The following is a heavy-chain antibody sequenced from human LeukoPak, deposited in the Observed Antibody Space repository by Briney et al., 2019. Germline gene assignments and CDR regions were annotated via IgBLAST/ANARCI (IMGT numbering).Heavy chain of an antibody. V-gene: IGHV3-23*01. D-gene: IGHD3-10*01. CDR1: GFTVSSSA. CDR3: AKHDRGSGSPYYFHY. Sequence: GGSLRLACAASGFTVSSSAISWVRQAPGKGLEWGSVISGSGDSTYYADSVRGRFSISRDSSKNTVYLQMNSLTAEDTAVYSCAKHDRGSGSPYYFHYWGQGTLVTVSS. J-gene: IGHJ4*02. CDR2: ISGSGDST.